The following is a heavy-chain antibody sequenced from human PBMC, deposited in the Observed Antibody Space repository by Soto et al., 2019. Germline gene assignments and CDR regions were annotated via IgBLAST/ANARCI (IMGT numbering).Heavy chain of an antibody. CDR1: GLTFPTYW. J-gene: IGHJ5*02. D-gene: IGHD1-26*01. CDR3: TRNRAKFDT. CDR2: IKQDGSEK. Sequence: LRLSCVASGLTFPTYWMTWVRQAPGKGLEWVANIKQDGSEKYYVDSVKGRFTISRDDAENSLYLQMNNLRAEDTAVYYCTRNRAKFDTWGKGTPGTVS. V-gene: IGHV3-7*01.